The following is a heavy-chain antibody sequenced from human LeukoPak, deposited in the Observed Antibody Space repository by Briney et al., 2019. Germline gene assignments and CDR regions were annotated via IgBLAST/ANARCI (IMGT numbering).Heavy chain of an antibody. V-gene: IGHV3-23*01. Sequence: GGSLRLSCAASGFIFSSYSMSWVRQAPGMGLEWVSVITGSGGNTYYADSVKGRFTISKDNSKDTVYLQMSSLRVDDTAVYYCAKAASSSWPSYYYGMDVWGQGSTVTVSS. J-gene: IGHJ6*02. CDR2: ITGSGGNT. CDR1: GFIFSSYS. CDR3: AKAASSSWPSYYYGMDV. D-gene: IGHD6-13*01.